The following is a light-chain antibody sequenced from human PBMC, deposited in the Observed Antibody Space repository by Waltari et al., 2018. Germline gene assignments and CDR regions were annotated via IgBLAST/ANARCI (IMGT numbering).Light chain of an antibody. J-gene: IGLJ2*01. V-gene: IGLV1-44*01. CDR3: AAWDDRLNGVV. CDR2: RNN. Sequence: QSVLTQPPSASGTPGQRVPISCSGSSSNIGRNKVTWYQQLPGTAPKVLIYRNNQRPSGVPDRFSGSKSGTSASLAISGLQSEDEADYYCAAWDDRLNGVVFGGGTKLTVL. CDR1: SSNIGRNK.